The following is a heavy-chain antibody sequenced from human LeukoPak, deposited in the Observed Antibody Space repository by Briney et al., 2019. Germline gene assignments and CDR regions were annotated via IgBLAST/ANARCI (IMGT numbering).Heavy chain of an antibody. J-gene: IGHJ5*02. CDR1: GDTFSTYA. CDR3: ARATSGSGSYYASGFDP. CDR2: ISAYNGNT. V-gene: IGHV1-18*01. Sequence: ASVKVSCKASGDTFSTYAISWVRQAPGQGLEWMGWISAYNGNTNYAQKLQGRVTMTTDTSTSTAYMELRSLRSDDTAVYYCARATSGSGSYYASGFDPWGQGTLVTVSS. D-gene: IGHD3-10*01.